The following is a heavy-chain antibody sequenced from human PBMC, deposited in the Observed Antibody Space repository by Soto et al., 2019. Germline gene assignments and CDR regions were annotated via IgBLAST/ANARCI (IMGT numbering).Heavy chain of an antibody. CDR1: GYTFTSYA. V-gene: IGHV1-3*01. J-gene: IGHJ6*02. CDR3: ARLYYDILTGPGGMDV. D-gene: IGHD3-9*01. Sequence: ASVKVSCKASGYTFTSYAMHWVRQAPGQRLEWMGWINAGNGNTKYSQKFQGRVTITRDTSASTAHMELSSLRSEDTAVYYCARLYYDILTGPGGMDVWGQGTTVTVSS. CDR2: INAGNGNT.